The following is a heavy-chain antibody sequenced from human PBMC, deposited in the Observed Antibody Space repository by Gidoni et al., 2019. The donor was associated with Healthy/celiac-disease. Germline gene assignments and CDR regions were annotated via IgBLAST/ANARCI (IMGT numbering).Heavy chain of an antibody. CDR1: GYTFTSYA. V-gene: IGHV1-3*01. CDR2: INAGNGNN. Sequence: QVQLVQSGAEVKKPGASVKVSCKASGYTFTSYAMHWVRQAPGQRLEWMGWINAGNGNNKYSQKFQGRVTITRDTSASTAYMELSSLRSEDTAVYYCASQGPTYYDFWSGYPDNWFDPWGQGTLVTVSS. J-gene: IGHJ5*02. CDR3: ASQGPTYYDFWSGYPDNWFDP. D-gene: IGHD3-3*01.